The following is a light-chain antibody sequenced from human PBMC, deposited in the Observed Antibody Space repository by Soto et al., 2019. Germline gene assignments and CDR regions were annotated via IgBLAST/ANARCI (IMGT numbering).Light chain of an antibody. CDR2: GAS. CDR3: QQYGSSPGT. J-gene: IGKJ2*02. Sequence: EIVLTQSPGTLSLSPGERATLSCRASQSVSSNFLAWYQQKPGQAPKLLISGASSRATGIPDRFSGSGSGTDFTLTISRLEPEDVALYSCQQYGSSPGTFGQGTKLEI. V-gene: IGKV3-20*01. CDR1: QSVSSNF.